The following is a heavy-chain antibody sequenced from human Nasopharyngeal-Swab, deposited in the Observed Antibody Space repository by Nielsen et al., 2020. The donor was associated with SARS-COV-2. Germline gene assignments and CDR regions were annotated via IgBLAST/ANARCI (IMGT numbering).Heavy chain of an antibody. CDR3: ARGPVEVTDFWYYYYYMDV. CDR1: GWSFSGYY. D-gene: IGHD3/OR15-3a*01. J-gene: IGHJ6*03. Sequence: SETLSLTCAVYGWSFSGYYWSWIRQPPGKGLEWIGEINHSGSTHYNPSLKSRVTISVDTSKNQFSLKLSSVTAANTAVYYCARGPVEVTDFWYYYYYMDVWGKGTTVTVSS. CDR2: INHSGST. V-gene: IGHV4-34*01.